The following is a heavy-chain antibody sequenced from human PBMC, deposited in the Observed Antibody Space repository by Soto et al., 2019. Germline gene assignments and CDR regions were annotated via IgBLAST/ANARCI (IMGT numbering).Heavy chain of an antibody. V-gene: IGHV1-18*04. Sequence: ASVKVSCKASGYTFTSYGISWVRQAPGQGLEWMGWISAYNGNTNYAQKLQGRVTMTTDTSTSTAYMELRSLRSDDTAVYYCARVLLQWLVSESDYWGQGTLVTVSS. D-gene: IGHD6-19*01. CDR1: GYTFTSYG. CDR3: ARVLLQWLVSESDY. J-gene: IGHJ4*02. CDR2: ISAYNGNT.